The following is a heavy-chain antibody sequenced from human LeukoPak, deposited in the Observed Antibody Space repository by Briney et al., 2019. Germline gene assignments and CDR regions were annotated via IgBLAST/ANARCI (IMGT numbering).Heavy chain of an antibody. J-gene: IGHJ4*02. CDR3: ASQAYSSSWGVDY. Sequence: PGRSLRLSCAASGFTFSSYGMHWVRQAPGKGLEWVAVISYDGSNKYYADSVKGRFTISRDNSKNTLYLQMNGLRAEDTAVYYCASQAYSSSWGVDYWGQGTLVTVSS. CDR2: ISYDGSNK. D-gene: IGHD6-13*01. CDR1: GFTFSSYG. V-gene: IGHV3-30*03.